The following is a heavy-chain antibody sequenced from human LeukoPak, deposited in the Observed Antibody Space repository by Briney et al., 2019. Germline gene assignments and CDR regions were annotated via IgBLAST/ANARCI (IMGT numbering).Heavy chain of an antibody. J-gene: IGHJ4*02. V-gene: IGHV1-18*01. Sequence: ASVKVSCKASGYTFTSYGISWVRQAPGQGLEWMGWISAYNGNTNYAQKLQGRVTMTTDTSTSTAYMELRSLRSDDTAVYYCARSPSNIVGAPSFRYWGQGTLVTVSS. CDR1: GYTFTSYG. CDR2: ISAYNGNT. D-gene: IGHD1-26*01. CDR3: ARSPSNIVGAPSFRY.